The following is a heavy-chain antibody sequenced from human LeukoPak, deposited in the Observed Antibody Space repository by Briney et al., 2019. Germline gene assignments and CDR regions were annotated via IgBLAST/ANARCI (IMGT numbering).Heavy chain of an antibody. V-gene: IGHV1-8*01. CDR3: ARGVPRREELDY. Sequence: GASVKVSCKASGYTFTSYDINWVRQATGQGLEWMGWMNPNSGNTGYAQKFQGRVTMTRNTSISTAYMELSSLRSEDTAVYYCARGVPRREELDYWGQGTLVTVSS. J-gene: IGHJ4*02. D-gene: IGHD1-14*01. CDR1: GYTFTSYD. CDR2: MNPNSGNT.